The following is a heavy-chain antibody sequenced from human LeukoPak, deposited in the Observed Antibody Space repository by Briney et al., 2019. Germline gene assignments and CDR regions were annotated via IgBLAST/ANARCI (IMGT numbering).Heavy chain of an antibody. D-gene: IGHD3-10*01. J-gene: IGHJ6*03. Sequence: GGSLRLSCAASGFTFSSYEMNWVRQAPGKGLEWISYISSSGSTTYYADSVKGRFTISRDNAKNSLYLQLSSLRAEDTAVYYCARDLIMVRGDDGPDYYYYYYMDVWGKGTTVTVSS. V-gene: IGHV3-48*03. CDR3: ARDLIMVRGDDGPDYYYYYYMDV. CDR1: GFTFSSYE. CDR2: ISSSGSTT.